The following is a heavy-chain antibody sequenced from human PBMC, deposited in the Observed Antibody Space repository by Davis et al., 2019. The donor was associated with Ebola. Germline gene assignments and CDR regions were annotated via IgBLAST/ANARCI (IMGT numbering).Heavy chain of an antibody. D-gene: IGHD1-26*01. CDR3: ARDLRSYYTYYYYGMDV. CDR2: INAGNGNT. CDR1: GYTFTSYA. J-gene: IGHJ6*02. V-gene: IGHV1-3*01. Sequence: ASVKVSCKASGYTFTSYAMHWVRQAPGQRLEWMGWINAGNGNTKYSQKFQGRVTMTTDTSTSTAYMELRSLRSDDTAVYYCARDLRSYYTYYYYGMDVWGQGTTVTVSS.